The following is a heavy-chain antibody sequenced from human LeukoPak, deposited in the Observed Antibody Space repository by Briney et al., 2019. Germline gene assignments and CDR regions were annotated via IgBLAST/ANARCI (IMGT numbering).Heavy chain of an antibody. CDR2: ISSSSSYI. D-gene: IGHD3-3*01. V-gene: IGHV3-21*01. CDR1: GFTFSSYI. Sequence: GGSLRLSCAASGFTFSSYIMTWVRQAPGKGLEWVSSISSSSSYIYYADSVKGRFTISRDNAKNSLYLQMNSLRAEDTAVYYCAKNYDFWSGYSVDYWGQGTLVTVSS. J-gene: IGHJ4*02. CDR3: AKNYDFWSGYSVDY.